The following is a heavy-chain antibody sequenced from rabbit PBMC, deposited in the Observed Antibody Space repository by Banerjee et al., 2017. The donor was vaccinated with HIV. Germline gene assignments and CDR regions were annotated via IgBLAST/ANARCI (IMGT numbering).Heavy chain of an antibody. Sequence: QSLEESGGDLVKPGASLTLTCTASGFSFSTSYWICWVRQAPGKGLEWIGCINTGSGSAYYASWVISRFTISKTSSTTVTLQMTSLTAADTATYFCARDTDDSSGWVFNLWGQGTLVTVS. CDR1: GFSFSTSYW. CDR2: INTGSGSA. V-gene: IGHV1S40*01. CDR3: ARDTDDSSGWVFNL. J-gene: IGHJ4*01. D-gene: IGHD4-1*01.